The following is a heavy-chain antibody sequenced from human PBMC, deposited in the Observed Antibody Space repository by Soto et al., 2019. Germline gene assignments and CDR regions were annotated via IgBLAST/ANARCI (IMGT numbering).Heavy chain of an antibody. D-gene: IGHD1-26*01. CDR3: AKSGWSGSYSENFDI. J-gene: IGHJ3*02. Sequence: QVQLVESGGGVVQPGRSLRLSCAASGFTFSSYGMHWVRQAPGKGLEWVAVISYDGSNKYYADSVKGRLTISRDNSKNTLYLQMNSLRAEDTAVYYCAKSGWSGSYSENFDIWGQGTMVTVSS. CDR1: GFTFSSYG. CDR2: ISYDGSNK. V-gene: IGHV3-30*18.